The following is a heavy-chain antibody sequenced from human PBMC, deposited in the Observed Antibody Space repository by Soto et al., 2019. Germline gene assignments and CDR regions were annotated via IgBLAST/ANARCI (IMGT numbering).Heavy chain of an antibody. D-gene: IGHD4-17*01. J-gene: IGHJ4*02. CDR3: AKGATAVTTVGDY. V-gene: IGHV3-21*05. Sequence: LRLSCAASGFKFRSYNMNWVRQAPGKGLEWLSYISPSGGDIYSADSVKGRFTISRDNAKNLLYLEMNRLRDEDTAMYYCAKGATAVTTVGDYSGQGTLVTVSS. CDR2: ISPSGGDI. CDR1: GFKFRSYN.